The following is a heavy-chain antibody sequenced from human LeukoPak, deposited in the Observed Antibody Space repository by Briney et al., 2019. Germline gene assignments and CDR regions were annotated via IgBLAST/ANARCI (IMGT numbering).Heavy chain of an antibody. CDR2: ISAYNGNT. CDR1: GYTFTSYG. CDR3: ARAREYSTLGDWFDP. J-gene: IGHJ5*02. Sequence: GASVKVSCKASGYTFTSYGISWVRQAPGQGLEWMGWISAYNGNTNYAQKLQGRVTMTTDTSTSTAYMELRSLRSDDTAVYYCARAREYSTLGDWFDPWGQGTLVTVSS. V-gene: IGHV1-18*01. D-gene: IGHD2/OR15-2a*01.